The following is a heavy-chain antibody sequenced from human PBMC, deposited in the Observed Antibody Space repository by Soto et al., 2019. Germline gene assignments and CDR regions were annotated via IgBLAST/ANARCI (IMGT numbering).Heavy chain of an antibody. CDR2: ISYDGSNK. J-gene: IGHJ4*02. CDR3: ASSVISYYDSSGYPDFDY. CDR1: GFTFSSYG. D-gene: IGHD3-22*01. Sequence: PGGSLRLSCAASGFTFSSYGMHWVRQAPGKGLEWVAVISYDGSNKYYADSVKGRFTISRDNSKNTLYLQMNSLRAEDTAVYYCASSVISYYDSSGYPDFDYRGQGTLVTGSS. V-gene: IGHV3-30*03.